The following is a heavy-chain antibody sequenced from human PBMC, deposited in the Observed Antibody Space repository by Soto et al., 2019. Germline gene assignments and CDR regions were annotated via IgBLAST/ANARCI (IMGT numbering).Heavy chain of an antibody. V-gene: IGHV1-2*04. CDR2: INPNSGGT. J-gene: IGHJ6*02. CDR3: ARDGVLTNDYYYGMDV. D-gene: IGHD2-15*01. CDR1: GYTFTGYY. Sequence: ASVKVSCKASGYTFTGYYMHWVRQAPGQGLEWMGWINPNSGGTNYAQKFQGWVTMTRDTSISTAYMELSRLRSDDTAVYYCARDGVLTNDYYYGMDVWGQGTTVTVSS.